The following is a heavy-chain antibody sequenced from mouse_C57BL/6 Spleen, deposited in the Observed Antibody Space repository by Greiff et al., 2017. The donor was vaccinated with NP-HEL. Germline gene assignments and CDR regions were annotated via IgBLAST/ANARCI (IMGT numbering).Heavy chain of an antibody. CDR3: VRHGNYGFAY. J-gene: IGHJ3*01. CDR2: IRSKSNNYAT. Sequence: GGGLVQPKGSLKLSCAASRFSFNPYALNWVRQAPGKGLEWVARIRSKSNNYATYYSDSVKDRFTISRDDSDSMLYLQTNNCKTEYTARYYCVRHGNYGFAYWGQGTLVTVSA. V-gene: IGHV10-1*01. CDR1: RFSFNPYA. D-gene: IGHD2-1*01.